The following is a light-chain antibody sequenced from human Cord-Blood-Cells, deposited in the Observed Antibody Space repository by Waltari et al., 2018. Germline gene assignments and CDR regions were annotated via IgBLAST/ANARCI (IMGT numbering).Light chain of an antibody. V-gene: IGKV3-11*01. CDR1: QSVSSY. CDR3: QQRSNWPLT. Sequence: EIVLTQSPATLSLSPGERPTLSCRPSQSVSSYLAWYQQKPGQAPSLLIYDASNRATGIAARFSGRGSGTDFTLTISSLEPEDFAVYDCQQRSNWPLTFGGGTKVEIK. CDR2: DAS. J-gene: IGKJ4*01.